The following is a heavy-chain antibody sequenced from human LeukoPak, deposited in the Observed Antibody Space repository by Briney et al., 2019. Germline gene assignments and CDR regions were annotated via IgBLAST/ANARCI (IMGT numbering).Heavy chain of an antibody. V-gene: IGHV4-59*08. CDR2: IYYSGST. D-gene: IGHD6-13*01. Sequence: SETLSLTCTVSGGSISSYYWSWIRQPPGKGLEWIGYIYYSGSTNYNPSLKSRVTISVDTSKNQFSLKLSSVTAADTAVYYCARLGPAAGTSFDYWGQGTLVTVSS. CDR3: ARLGPAAGTSFDY. J-gene: IGHJ4*02. CDR1: GGSISSYY.